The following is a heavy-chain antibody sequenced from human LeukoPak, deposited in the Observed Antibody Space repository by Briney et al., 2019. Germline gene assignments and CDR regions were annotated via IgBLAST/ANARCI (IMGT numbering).Heavy chain of an antibody. J-gene: IGHJ6*02. Sequence: ASVKVSCKASGYTFTGYYMHWVRQAPGQGLEWMGWINPNSGGTNYAQKFQGRVTMTRDTSISTAYMELSRLRSDDTAVYYCAREGYSSGWYGYYYYGMDVWGQGTTVTVSS. CDR1: GYTFTGYY. D-gene: IGHD6-19*01. V-gene: IGHV1-2*02. CDR2: INPNSGGT. CDR3: AREGYSSGWYGYYYYGMDV.